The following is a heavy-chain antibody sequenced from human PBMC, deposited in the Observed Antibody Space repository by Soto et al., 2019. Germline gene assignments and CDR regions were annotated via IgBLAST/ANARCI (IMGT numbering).Heavy chain of an antibody. CDR3: AKDAARTSGWYYFDY. CDR1: GFSFSTYA. Sequence: SLRLSCAASGFSFSTYAMGWVRQAPGKGLEWVSVMSNTGGNRYYADSVKGRFTISRDNSKNTLFLQMSSLRAEDTAVYYCAKDAARTSGWYYFDYWGQGSLVTVSS. D-gene: IGHD6-19*01. CDR2: MSNTGGNR. J-gene: IGHJ4*02. V-gene: IGHV3-23*01.